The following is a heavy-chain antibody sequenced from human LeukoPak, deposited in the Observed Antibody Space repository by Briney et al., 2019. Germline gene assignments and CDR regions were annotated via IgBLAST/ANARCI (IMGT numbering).Heavy chain of an antibody. CDR3: ASGLLLGYYDSSGYQGAADY. V-gene: IGHV1-2*02. CDR1: GYTFTGYY. Sequence: EASVKVACKAAGYTFTGYYMHWVRQAPGQGLEWMGWINSNSGGTNYAQKFQGRVTMTRDTSISTAYMELSSLRSEDTAVYYCASGLLLGYYDSSGYQGAADYWGQGTLVTVSS. D-gene: IGHD3-22*01. J-gene: IGHJ4*02. CDR2: INSNSGGT.